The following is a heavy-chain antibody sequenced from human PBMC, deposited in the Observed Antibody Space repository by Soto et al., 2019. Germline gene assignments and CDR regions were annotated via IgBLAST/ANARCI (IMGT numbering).Heavy chain of an antibody. Sequence: QVQLQESGPGLVKPSETLSLTCTVSGGSINNYFWSWIRQPPGKGLEWIGYIYYSGNTNYNPSLKSRVTISVDTSEKQFSLKLSSVTAADPAVYYCARDLAAAGTPLFDFWGQGTLVTVSS. CDR3: ARDLAAAGTPLFDF. CDR1: GGSINNYF. D-gene: IGHD6-13*01. J-gene: IGHJ4*02. CDR2: IYYSGNT. V-gene: IGHV4-59*01.